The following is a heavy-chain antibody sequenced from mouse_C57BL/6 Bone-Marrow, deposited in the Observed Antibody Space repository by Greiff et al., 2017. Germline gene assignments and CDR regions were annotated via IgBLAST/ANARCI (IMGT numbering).Heavy chain of an antibody. J-gene: IGHJ4*01. CDR1: GYTFTSYW. Sequence: QVQLQQPGAELVMPGASVKLSCKASGYTFTSYWMHWVKQRPGQGLEWIGEIDPSDSYTNYNQKFKGKSTLTVDKSSSTAYMQLSSLTSEDSAVYDCARSGRSDAMDYWGQGTSVTVSS. CDR3: ARSGRSDAMDY. V-gene: IGHV1-69*01. CDR2: IDPSDSYT.